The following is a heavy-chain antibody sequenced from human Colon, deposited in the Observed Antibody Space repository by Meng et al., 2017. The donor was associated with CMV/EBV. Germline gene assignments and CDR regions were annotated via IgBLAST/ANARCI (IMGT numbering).Heavy chain of an antibody. CDR2: IRQGGGDT. J-gene: IGHJ5*02. CDR1: GFSFTSFW. Sequence: GESLKISCAVAGFSFTSFWMAWVRQAPGKGLEWVAGIRQGGGDTYYGDSMKGRFTISRDNDKNILFLQMSSLRVEDTAVYYCARWGFSGMFRASGRQAADWLDPWGRGTLVTVSS. CDR3: ARWGFSGMFRASGRQAADWLDP. D-gene: IGHD3-10*01. V-gene: IGHV3-7*01.